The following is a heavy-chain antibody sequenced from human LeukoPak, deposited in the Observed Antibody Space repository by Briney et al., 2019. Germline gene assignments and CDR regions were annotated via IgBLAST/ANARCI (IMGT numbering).Heavy chain of an antibody. Sequence: PGGSLRLSCAASGFTFSSYSMNWVRQAPGKGLEGVSSISRTGSYIYYADSVKGRFTISRDNAKTSLYLQMNSLRAEDTAVYYCARDPAYGDYRPVWYFDLWGRGTLVTVSS. CDR1: GFTFSSYS. CDR3: ARDPAYGDYRPVWYFDL. CDR2: ISRTGSYI. D-gene: IGHD4-17*01. J-gene: IGHJ2*01. V-gene: IGHV3-21*01.